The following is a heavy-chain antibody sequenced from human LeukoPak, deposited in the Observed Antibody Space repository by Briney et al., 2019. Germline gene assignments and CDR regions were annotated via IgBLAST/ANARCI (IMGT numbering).Heavy chain of an antibody. D-gene: IGHD3-16*02. Sequence: PGGSLGLSCAASGFTFSSYSMNWVRQAPGKGLEWVSSISSSSSYIYYADSVKGRFTISRDNAKNSLYLQMNSLRAEDTAVYYCASESAFGGVIVKVYWGQGTLVTVSS. CDR3: ASESAFGGVIVKVY. V-gene: IGHV3-21*01. CDR2: ISSSSSYI. CDR1: GFTFSSYS. J-gene: IGHJ4*02.